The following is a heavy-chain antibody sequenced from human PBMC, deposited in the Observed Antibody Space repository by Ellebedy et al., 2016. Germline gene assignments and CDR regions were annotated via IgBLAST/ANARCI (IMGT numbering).Heavy chain of an antibody. CDR1: GFTFNVAG. D-gene: IGHD3-3*01. J-gene: IGHJ4*02. Sequence: GESLKISXAASGFTFNVAGMTWVRQAPGKGLEWVATIVFSGTAAYYSDSAKGRFIISRDNVKNLVFLQMNSLRVEDTGVYYCTRDGSEWSRDVWGQGTLVTVSS. CDR2: IVFSGTAA. CDR3: TRDGSEWSRDV. V-gene: IGHV3-21*06.